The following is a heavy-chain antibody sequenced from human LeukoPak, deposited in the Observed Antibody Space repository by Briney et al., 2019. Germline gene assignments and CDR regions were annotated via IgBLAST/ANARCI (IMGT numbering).Heavy chain of an antibody. CDR2: INPNSGGT. J-gene: IGHJ5*02. Sequence: GSSVKVSCKASGGTFSSYAISWVRQAPGQGLEWMGRINPNSGGTDYAQKFQGRVTMTRDTSISTAYMELNRLRSDDTAVYYCARVPGGVPYNWFDPWGQGTLVTVSS. CDR3: ARVPGGVPYNWFDP. CDR1: GGTFSSYA. D-gene: IGHD1-26*01. V-gene: IGHV1-2*06.